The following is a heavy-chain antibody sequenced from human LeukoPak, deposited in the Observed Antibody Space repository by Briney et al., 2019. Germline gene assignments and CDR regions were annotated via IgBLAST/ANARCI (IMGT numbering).Heavy chain of an antibody. CDR3: ARTTVGGGSYYGWFDP. CDR1: GYTFTGYY. V-gene: IGHV1-2*02. D-gene: IGHD1-26*01. CDR2: INPNSGGT. J-gene: IGHJ5*02. Sequence: ASVTVSCKASGYTFTGYYMHWVRQAPGQGLEWMGWINPNSGGTNYAQKFQGRVTMTRDTSISTAYMELSRLRSDDTAVYYCARTTVGGGSYYGWFDPWGQGTLVTVSS.